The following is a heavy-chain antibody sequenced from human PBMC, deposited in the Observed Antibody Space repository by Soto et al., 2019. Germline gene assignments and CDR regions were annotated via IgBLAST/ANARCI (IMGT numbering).Heavy chain of an antibody. CDR1: GGSISSYY. Sequence: SETLSLTCTVSGGSISSYYWSWIRQPPGKGLEWIGYIYYSGSTNYNPSLKSRVTISVDTSKNQFSLKLSSVTAADTALYYCARGGRPYTSTYNWLDPWGQGTLLTVSS. J-gene: IGHJ5*02. V-gene: IGHV4-59*01. CDR3: ARGGRPYTSTYNWLDP. CDR2: IYYSGST. D-gene: IGHD2-2*02.